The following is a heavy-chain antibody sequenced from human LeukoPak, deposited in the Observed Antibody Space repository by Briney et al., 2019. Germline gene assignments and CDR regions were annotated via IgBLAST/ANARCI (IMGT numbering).Heavy chain of an antibody. Sequence: ASVKVSCKASGYTFSNYGFSWVRQAPGQGLEWMGWISAYNGNTNYAQKLQGRVTMTTDTSTSTAYMELRSLRSDDTAVYYCARDDTAMVRGFDYWGQGTLVTVSS. V-gene: IGHV1-18*01. J-gene: IGHJ4*02. CDR1: GYTFSNYG. CDR2: ISAYNGNT. D-gene: IGHD5-18*01. CDR3: ARDDTAMVRGFDY.